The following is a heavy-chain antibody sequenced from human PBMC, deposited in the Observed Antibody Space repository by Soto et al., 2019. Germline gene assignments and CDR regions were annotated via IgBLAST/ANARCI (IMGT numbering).Heavy chain of an antibody. CDR3: ARGIAVASTLNYYYYGMDV. CDR2: IIPIFGTA. J-gene: IGHJ6*02. CDR1: GGTFSSYA. D-gene: IGHD6-19*01. Sequence: QVQLVQSGAEVKKPGSSVKVSCKASGGTFSSYAISWVRQSPGQGLEWMGGIIPIFGTANYAQKFQGRVTITADESTSTAYMELSSLRSEDTAVYYCARGIAVASTLNYYYYGMDVWGQGTTVTVSS. V-gene: IGHV1-69*12.